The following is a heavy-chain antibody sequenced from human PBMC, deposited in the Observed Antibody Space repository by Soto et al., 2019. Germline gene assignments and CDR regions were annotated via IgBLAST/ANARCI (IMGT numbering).Heavy chain of an antibody. V-gene: IGHV1-18*01. D-gene: IGHD2-8*01. CDR1: GYTLTSYG. Sequence: GASVKVSCKASGYTLTSYGISWVRQAPGQGLEWMGWISAYNGNTNYAQKLQGRVTMTTDTSTSTAYMELRSLRYDDTAVYYCASRYCTNGVCYPPYYGMDVWGQGTTVTVSS. J-gene: IGHJ6*02. CDR2: ISAYNGNT. CDR3: ASRYCTNGVCYPPYYGMDV.